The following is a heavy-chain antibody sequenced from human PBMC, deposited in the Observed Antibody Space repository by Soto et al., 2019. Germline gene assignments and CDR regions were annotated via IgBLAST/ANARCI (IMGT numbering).Heavy chain of an antibody. CDR1: GLSLNTNDMR. CDR2: IDWDDTK. J-gene: IGHJ3*02. CDR3: ARNFFTGAYNFDTSGYFPLDI. V-gene: IGHV2-70*04. D-gene: IGHD3-22*01. Sequence: SGPTLVNPTQTLTLTCSFSGLSLNTNDMRVTWIRQPPGKALEWLARIDWDDTKFYSATLRTRLSISKDTSKNQVVLTMTNVDPVDTGTYYCARNFFTGAYNFDTSGYFPLDIWGQGTVVTVSS.